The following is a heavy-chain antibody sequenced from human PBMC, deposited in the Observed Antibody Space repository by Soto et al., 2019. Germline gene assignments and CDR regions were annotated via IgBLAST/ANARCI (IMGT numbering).Heavy chain of an antibody. CDR3: ARDLTNRIPAGYYYYGMDV. J-gene: IGHJ6*02. Sequence: EVQLVESGGGLVKPGGSLRLSCAASGFTFSSYSMNWVRQAPGKGLEWVSSISSSSSYIYYADSVKGRFTISRDNAKNSLYLQMNSLRAEDTAVYYCARDLTNRIPAGYYYYGMDVWGQGTTVTVSS. V-gene: IGHV3-21*01. CDR2: ISSSSSYI. CDR1: GFTFSSYS. D-gene: IGHD2-2*01.